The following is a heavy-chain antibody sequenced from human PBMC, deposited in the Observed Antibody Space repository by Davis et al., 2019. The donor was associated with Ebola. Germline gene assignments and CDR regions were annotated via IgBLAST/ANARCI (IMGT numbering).Heavy chain of an antibody. Sequence: ASVKVSCKASGYTFTGYYMHWVRHATGQGLEWMGWMNPNSGNTGYAQKFQGRVTMTRNTSISTAYMELSSLRSEDTAVYYCARDGDYGDFRGGMDVWGQGTTVTVSS. V-gene: IGHV1-8*02. J-gene: IGHJ6*02. CDR1: GYTFTGYY. CDR3: ARDGDYGDFRGGMDV. CDR2: MNPNSGNT. D-gene: IGHD4-17*01.